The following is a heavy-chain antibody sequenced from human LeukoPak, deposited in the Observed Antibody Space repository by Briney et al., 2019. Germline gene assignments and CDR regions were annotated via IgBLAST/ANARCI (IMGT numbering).Heavy chain of an antibody. Sequence: SVKVSCKASGGDFSSLALAWVRQAPGQGPEWMGRIIPNLGSVNYARNFQGRLTITADKSTSTGYMELTSLRSEDTAVYYCARAVDDNLAGYYWGDWFDPWGQGTLITVSS. CDR1: GGDFSSLA. CDR3: ARAVDDNLAGYYWGDWFDP. J-gene: IGHJ5*02. V-gene: IGHV1-69*04. D-gene: IGHD3-9*01. CDR2: IIPNLGSV.